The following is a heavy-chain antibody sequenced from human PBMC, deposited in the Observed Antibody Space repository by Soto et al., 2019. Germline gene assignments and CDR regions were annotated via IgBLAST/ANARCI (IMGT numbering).Heavy chain of an antibody. CDR2: IYYSGST. D-gene: IGHD2-2*01. Sequence: SETLSLTCTVSGGSISSSSYYWGWIRQPPGKGLEWIGSIYYSGSTYYNPSLKSQVTISVDTSKNQFSLKLSSVTAADTAVYYCARRSGVYCSSTSCPNDAFDIWGQGTMVTVSS. V-gene: IGHV4-39*01. CDR3: ARRSGVYCSSTSCPNDAFDI. J-gene: IGHJ3*02. CDR1: GGSISSSSYY.